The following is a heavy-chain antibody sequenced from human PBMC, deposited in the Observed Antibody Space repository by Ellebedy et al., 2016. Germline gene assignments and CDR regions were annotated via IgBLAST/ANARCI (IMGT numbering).Heavy chain of an antibody. V-gene: IGHV4-38-2*02. CDR2: FYHNVVT. Sequence: SETLSLXXSVSGYSISSGHYWGWVRQPPGKGLEWIGTFYHNVVTYYNPSLKSRVTMSVDTSRNRFSLQLSSVTAADTGVYYCARGPRIPFYFIDVWGEGTTVTVS. D-gene: IGHD2-15*01. CDR3: ARGPRIPFYFIDV. J-gene: IGHJ6*03. CDR1: GYSISSGHY.